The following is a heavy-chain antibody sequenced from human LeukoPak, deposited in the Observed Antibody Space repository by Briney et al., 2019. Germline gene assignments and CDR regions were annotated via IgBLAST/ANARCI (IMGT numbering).Heavy chain of an antibody. D-gene: IGHD3-16*01. Sequence: GGSLRLSCAASGFIVSSNYMTWVRQVPGKGLEWVSVIYTGGSTYYADSVKGRFTISRDNSRNTLYLQMNSLRAEDTAVYYCATHSGGYWGQGTLVTVSS. J-gene: IGHJ4*02. CDR3: ATHSGGY. CDR2: IYTGGST. CDR1: GFIVSSNY. V-gene: IGHV3-53*01.